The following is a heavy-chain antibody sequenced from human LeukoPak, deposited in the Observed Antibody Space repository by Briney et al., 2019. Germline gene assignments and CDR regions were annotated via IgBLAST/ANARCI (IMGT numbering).Heavy chain of an antibody. J-gene: IGHJ4*02. CDR1: GGSISSYY. Sequence: SETLSLTCTVSGGSISSYYWSWIRQPPGKGLEWIGYIYYSGSTNYNPSLKSRVTISVDTSKNQFSLKLSSVTAADTAVYYCARDGAYCGGDCYSSFDYWGQGTLVTVSS. D-gene: IGHD2-21*02. CDR3: ARDGAYCGGDCYSSFDY. V-gene: IGHV4-59*01. CDR2: IYYSGST.